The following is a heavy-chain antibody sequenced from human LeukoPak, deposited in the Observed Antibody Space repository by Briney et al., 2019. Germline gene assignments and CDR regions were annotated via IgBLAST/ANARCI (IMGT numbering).Heavy chain of an antibody. V-gene: IGHV3-73*01. CDR1: GFTFSGSA. CDR3: TRLEAVAGTRDY. Sequence: GGSLRLSCAASGFTFSGSAMHWVRQASGKGLEWVGRIRSKANSCATAYAASVKGRFTISRDDSKNTAYLQMNSLKTEDTAVYYCTRLEAVAGTRDYWGQGTLVTVSS. CDR2: IRSKANSCAT. D-gene: IGHD6-19*01. J-gene: IGHJ4*02.